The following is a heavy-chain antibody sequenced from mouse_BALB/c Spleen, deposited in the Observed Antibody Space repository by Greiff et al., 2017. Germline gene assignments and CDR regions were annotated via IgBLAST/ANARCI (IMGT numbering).Heavy chain of an antibody. CDR3: ARDKGTTVPYYFDY. J-gene: IGHJ2*01. Sequence: EVKLVESGGGLVQPGGSRKLSCAASGFTFSDYGMAWVRQAPGKGPEWVAFISNLAYSIYYADTVTGRFTISRENAKNTLYLEMSSLRSEDTAMYYCARDKGTTVPYYFDYWGQGTTLTVSS. CDR1: GFTFSDYG. D-gene: IGHD1-1*01. CDR2: ISNLAYSI. V-gene: IGHV5-15*02.